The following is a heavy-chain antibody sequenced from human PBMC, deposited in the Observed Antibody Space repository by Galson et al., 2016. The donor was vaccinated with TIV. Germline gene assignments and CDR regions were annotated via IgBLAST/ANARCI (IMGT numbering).Heavy chain of an antibody. CDR2: FSSSGRST. CDR1: GFDVSTFA. V-gene: IGHV3-23*01. CDR3: AKFSGAYSRNYFFDY. J-gene: IGHJ4*02. D-gene: IGHD1-26*01. Sequence: CAASGFDVSTFAMAWVRQAPGKGLEWVSTFSSSGRSTYYADSVMGRFTISRDNSKNTLYLEMNGLRAEDTAVYYCAKFSGAYSRNYFFDYWGPGTLVTVSS.